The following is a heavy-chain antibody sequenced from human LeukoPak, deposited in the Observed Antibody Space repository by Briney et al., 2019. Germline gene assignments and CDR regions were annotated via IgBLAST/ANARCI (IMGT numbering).Heavy chain of an antibody. Sequence: SETLSLTCTVSGGSTSSYYWSWIRQPPGKGLEWIGYIYTSGSTNYYPSLKSRVTISVDTSKNQFSLKLSSVTAADTAVYYCARLGGYSREDDYWGQGTLVTVSS. CDR3: ARLGGYSREDDY. CDR2: IYTSGST. V-gene: IGHV4-4*09. J-gene: IGHJ4*02. D-gene: IGHD5-12*01. CDR1: GGSTSSYY.